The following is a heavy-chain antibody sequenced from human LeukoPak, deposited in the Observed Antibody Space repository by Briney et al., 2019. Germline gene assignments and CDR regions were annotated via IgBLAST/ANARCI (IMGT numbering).Heavy chain of an antibody. CDR1: GGSISRHY. CDR2: IYYTGRA. CDR3: ARGDFWSGAPTD. J-gene: IGHJ4*02. D-gene: IGHD3-3*01. V-gene: IGHV4-59*11. Sequence: SETLSLTCTVPGGSISRHYWSWIRQPPGTGLEWIGYIYYTGRADYNPSLKSRVSMSVDTSKNQFSLRVNSMTAADTAVYYCARGDFWSGAPTDWGQGTLVTVSS.